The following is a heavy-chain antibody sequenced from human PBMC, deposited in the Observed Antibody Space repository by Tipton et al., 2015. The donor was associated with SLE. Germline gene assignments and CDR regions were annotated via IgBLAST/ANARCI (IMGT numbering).Heavy chain of an antibody. Sequence: TLSLTCTVSGGSISSGGYYWSWVRQLPGKGLEWIGYIYYSGSTYYNPSLEGRLTISLDTSKNQFSLKLSSVTAADTAVYYCARGSVWVQGVKGAFDIWGQGTMVTVSS. CDR2: IYYSGST. D-gene: IGHD3-10*01. CDR3: ARGSVWVQGVKGAFDI. V-gene: IGHV4-31*03. CDR1: GGSISSGGYY. J-gene: IGHJ3*02.